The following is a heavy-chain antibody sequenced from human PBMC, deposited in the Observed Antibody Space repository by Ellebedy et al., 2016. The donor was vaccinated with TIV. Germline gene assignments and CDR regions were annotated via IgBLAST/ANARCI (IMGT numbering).Heavy chain of an antibody. CDR2: VNHSGST. J-gene: IGHJ4*02. D-gene: IGHD2-8*01. Sequence: SETLSLXXAVYGGSFSAYYWNWIRQPPGKGLEWIGEVNHSGSTNYNPPLKSRGTISVDTSKNQFSLKLRYVTAADTAVYYCARSRSMGPFDYWGQGILVTVSS. V-gene: IGHV4-34*01. CDR3: ARSRSMGPFDY. CDR1: GGSFSAYY.